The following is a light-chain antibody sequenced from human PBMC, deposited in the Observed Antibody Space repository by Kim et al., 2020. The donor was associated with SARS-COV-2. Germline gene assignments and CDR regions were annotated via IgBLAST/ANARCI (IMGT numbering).Light chain of an antibody. CDR3: QQSHSTHCT. CDR1: QRISSY. Sequence: DIQMTQSPSSLSASVGDRVTITCRASQRISSYLNWYQQKPGKAPKRLIYAASSLQSGVPSRFSGSGYGTDVTLTISSLQPEDLPTNYFQQSHSTHCTFGRGTKVDIQ. CDR2: AAS. V-gene: IGKV1-39*01. J-gene: IGKJ4*01.